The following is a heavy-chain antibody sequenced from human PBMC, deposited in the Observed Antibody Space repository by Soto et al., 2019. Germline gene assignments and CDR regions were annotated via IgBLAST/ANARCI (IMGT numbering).Heavy chain of an antibody. V-gene: IGHV4-34*01. J-gene: IGHJ6*02. Sequence: SETLSLTCAVYGGSFSGYYWSWIRQPPGKGLEWIGEINHSGSTNYNPSLKSRVTISVDTSKNQFSLKASDTAMYYCAGCSTSCHYGMDVWGQGTTVTVSS. D-gene: IGHD2-2*01. CDR3: AGCSTSCHYGMDV. CDR2: INHSGST. CDR1: GGSFSGYY.